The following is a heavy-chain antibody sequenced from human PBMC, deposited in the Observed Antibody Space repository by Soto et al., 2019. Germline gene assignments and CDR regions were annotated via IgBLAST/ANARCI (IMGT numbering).Heavy chain of an antibody. CDR2: ISGSGGNI. Sequence: QVQLVQSGGGLVKPGGSLRLSCATSGFRFSDYYMSWLRQAPGMGLEWLGQISGSGGNIRFADSVKGRFTISRDNAKQSLYLQMNSLRGDDTAVYYCARDGFDTSGNLPSAFWGQGTLVTVSS. V-gene: IGHV3-11*01. CDR3: ARDGFDTSGNLPSAF. J-gene: IGHJ4*02. CDR1: GFRFSDYY. D-gene: IGHD3-22*01.